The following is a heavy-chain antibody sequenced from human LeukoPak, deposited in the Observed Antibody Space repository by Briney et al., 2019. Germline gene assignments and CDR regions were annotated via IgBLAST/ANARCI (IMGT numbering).Heavy chain of an antibody. D-gene: IGHD3-22*01. CDR3: ARDSDYYDSSGSHY. J-gene: IGHJ4*02. Sequence: SETLSLTCSVSGASISSGSNYWGWIRQPPGKTLEWIGSIYSSGSTYYNPSLKSRVIIIIDTPKNHFSLTLSSVTAADTAVYYCARDSDYYDSSGSHYWGQGTLVTVSS. CDR2: IYSSGST. V-gene: IGHV4-39*07. CDR1: GASISSGSNY.